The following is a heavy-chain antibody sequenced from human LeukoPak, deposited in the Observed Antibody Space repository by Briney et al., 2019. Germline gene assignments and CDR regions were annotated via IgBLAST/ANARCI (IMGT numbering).Heavy chain of an antibody. CDR3: TKAQLPRHELGNFYFDY. CDR2: VSYDGSSI. CDR1: GFTFSTYG. J-gene: IGHJ4*02. D-gene: IGHD7-27*01. V-gene: IGHV3-30*18. Sequence: PVGSLRLSCAASGFTFSTYGIHGRGQARGKGLEWVAVVSYDGSSIYYADSVTGRSTLSRDNYKKKLYMQMNSLRSEDTAVYFCTKAQLPRHELGNFYFDYWGQGTLVTVSS.